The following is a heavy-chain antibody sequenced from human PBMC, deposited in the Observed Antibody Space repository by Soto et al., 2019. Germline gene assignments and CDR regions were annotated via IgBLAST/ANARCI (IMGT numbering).Heavy chain of an antibody. Sequence: EVQLLESGGGLVQPGGSLRVSCAASGFSFSGDGMSWVRQAPGKGLEWVSAISGSGGSTYYADSVKGRFTISRDNSKNTLYLQMNSLRAEDTAVYYCAKSRNYDFDYWGQGTLVTVSS. D-gene: IGHD1-7*01. CDR1: GFSFSGDG. V-gene: IGHV3-23*01. J-gene: IGHJ4*02. CDR2: ISGSGGST. CDR3: AKSRNYDFDY.